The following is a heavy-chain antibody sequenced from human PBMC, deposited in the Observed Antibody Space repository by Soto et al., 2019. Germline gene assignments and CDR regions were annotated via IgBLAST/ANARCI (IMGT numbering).Heavy chain of an antibody. V-gene: IGHV3-23*01. CDR1: GFTFSSYA. Sequence: GGSLRLSCAASGFTFSSYAMSWVRQAPGKGLEWVSAISGSGGSTYYADSVKGRFTISRDNSKNTLYLQMNSLRAEDTAVYYCAKFFYDYIWGSPFDYWGQGTLVTVSS. CDR2: ISGSGGST. CDR3: AKFFYDYIWGSPFDY. D-gene: IGHD3-16*01. J-gene: IGHJ4*02.